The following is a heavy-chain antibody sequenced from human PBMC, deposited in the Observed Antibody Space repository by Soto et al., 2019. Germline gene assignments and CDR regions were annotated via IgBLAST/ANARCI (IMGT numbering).Heavy chain of an antibody. CDR3: ARQRRDFDY. CDR2: ISAYNGNT. Sequence: ASVEVSRQASCLTLSSYCISWVRQAPGQGLEWMGWISAYNGNTNYAQKLQGRVTMTTDTSTSTAYMELRSLRSDDTAVYYCARQRRDFDYWGQGSLVTVSS. CDR1: CLTLSSYC. V-gene: IGHV1-18*01. D-gene: IGHD6-25*01. J-gene: IGHJ4*02.